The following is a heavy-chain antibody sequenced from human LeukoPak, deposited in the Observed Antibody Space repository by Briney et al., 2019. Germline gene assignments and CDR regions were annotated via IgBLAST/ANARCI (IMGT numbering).Heavy chain of an antibody. CDR2: IYSGGST. D-gene: IGHD6-19*01. J-gene: IGHJ4*02. CDR1: GFTFDDYG. CDR3: ARVGYSSGWLRD. V-gene: IGHV3-53*01. Sequence: GGSLRLSCAASGFTFDDYGMSWVRQAPGKGLEWVLVIYSGGSTYYADSVKGRFTISRDNSKNTLYLQMNSLRAEDTAVYYCARVGYSSGWLRDWGQGTLVTVSS.